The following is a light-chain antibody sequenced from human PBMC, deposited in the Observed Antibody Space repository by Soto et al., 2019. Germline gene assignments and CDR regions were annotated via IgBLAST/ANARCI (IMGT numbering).Light chain of an antibody. CDR3: PSYDSSLSGYV. CDR2: ANT. J-gene: IGLJ1*01. V-gene: IGLV1-40*01. CDR1: SSNIGPTYD. Sequence: QSVLTQPPSVSGAPGQRVTISCTGSSSNIGPTYDVHWYQQLPGTAPKLLIYANTNRPSGVPDRFSGSKSGTSASLAITGLQAEDEADYFCPSYDSSLSGYVFGTGTKLTV.